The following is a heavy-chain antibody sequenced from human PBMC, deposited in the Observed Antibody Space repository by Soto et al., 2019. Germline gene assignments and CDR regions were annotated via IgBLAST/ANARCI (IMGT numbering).Heavy chain of an antibody. CDR3: AKERVGGGDSDYYYGMDV. CDR1: GFTFSSYG. D-gene: IGHD2-21*02. Sequence: AGGSLRLSCAASGFTFSSYGMHWVRQAPGKGLEWVAVISYDGSNKYYADSVKGRFTISRDNSKNTLYLQMNSLRAEDTAVYYCAKERVGGGDSDYYYGMDVWGQGTTVTVSS. J-gene: IGHJ6*02. V-gene: IGHV3-30*18. CDR2: ISYDGSNK.